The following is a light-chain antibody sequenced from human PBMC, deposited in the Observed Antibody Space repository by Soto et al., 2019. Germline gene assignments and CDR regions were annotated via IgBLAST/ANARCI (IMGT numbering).Light chain of an antibody. CDR1: QDINTY. CDR3: QQRTSSLT. CDR2: DAS. Sequence: EIVLTQSPASLSLSAGERATLSCRASQDINTYLAWYQQKPGQTPRLLIYDASNRATGIPARFSGSGSGTDFTLTISSLEPEYFAVYYCQQRTSSLTFGGGTKVEIK. V-gene: IGKV3-11*01. J-gene: IGKJ4*01.